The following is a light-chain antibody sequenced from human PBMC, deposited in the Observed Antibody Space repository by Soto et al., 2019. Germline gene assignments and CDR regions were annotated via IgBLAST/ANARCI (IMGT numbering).Light chain of an antibody. V-gene: IGKV3-15*01. J-gene: IGKJ1*01. CDR2: GAS. CDR3: QQYNNWPPRT. CDR1: QSVSSN. Sequence: EIVMTQSPATLSVSPGERATLSCRASQSVSSNFAWYQQKPGQAPRLLIYGASTRATGIPARFSGSGSGTDFTITINSPQPEDFAVYYCQQYNNWPPRTFGQGTKVEIK.